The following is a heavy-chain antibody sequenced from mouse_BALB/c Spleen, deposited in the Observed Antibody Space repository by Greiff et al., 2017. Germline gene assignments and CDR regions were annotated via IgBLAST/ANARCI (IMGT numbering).Heavy chain of an antibody. CDR3: ARSGLLRYPWFAY. D-gene: IGHD1-1*01. CDR2: ISSGSSTI. Sequence: EVKVVESGGGLVQPGGSRKLSCAASGFTFSSFGMHWVRQAPEKGLEWVAYISSGSSTIYYADTVKGRFTISRDNPKNTLFLQMTSLRSEDTAMYYCARSGLLRYPWFAYWGQGTLVTVSA. CDR1: GFTFSSFG. J-gene: IGHJ3*01. V-gene: IGHV5-17*02.